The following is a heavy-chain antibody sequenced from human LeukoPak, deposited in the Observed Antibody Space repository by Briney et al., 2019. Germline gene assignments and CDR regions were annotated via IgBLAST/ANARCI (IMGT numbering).Heavy chain of an antibody. V-gene: IGHV1-69*01. D-gene: IGHD3-22*01. CDR3: AREWGLESSGYYYAY. Sequence: SVTVSCTASGGTFSSYAISWVRQAPGQGFEWMGGITPIFGTANFAQKFQGRVSITADESTSTAFMELSSLRSEDTAVYYCAREWGLESSGYYYAYWGQGTLVTVSS. CDR1: GGTFSSYA. J-gene: IGHJ4*02. CDR2: ITPIFGTA.